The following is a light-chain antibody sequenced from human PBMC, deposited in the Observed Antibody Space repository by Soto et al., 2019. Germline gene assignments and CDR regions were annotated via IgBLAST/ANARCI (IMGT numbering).Light chain of an antibody. Sequence: QSVLTQPRSVSGSPGQSVTISCTGTSSDVGGYIYVSWYQQHPGKAPNLMIYDVIKRPSGVPDRFSGSKSGNTASLTISGLQAEDEADYYCCSFASSYSSVFGTGTKLTVL. CDR3: CSFASSYSSV. CDR1: SSDVGGYIY. CDR2: DVI. J-gene: IGLJ1*01. V-gene: IGLV2-11*01.